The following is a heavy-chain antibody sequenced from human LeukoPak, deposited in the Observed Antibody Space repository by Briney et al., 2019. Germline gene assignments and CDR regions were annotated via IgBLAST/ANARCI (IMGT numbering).Heavy chain of an antibody. Sequence: GSLRLSCAASGFSFSTYWMHWVRQAPGEGLVWVARINIDGSDTNYADSVKARFTISRDNAKNTVYLQMNSLRAEDTAVYYCTRDLVGATSDFWGQGTLVTVSS. CDR1: GFSFSTYW. D-gene: IGHD1-26*01. CDR3: TRDLVGATSDF. CDR2: INIDGSDT. V-gene: IGHV3-74*01. J-gene: IGHJ4*02.